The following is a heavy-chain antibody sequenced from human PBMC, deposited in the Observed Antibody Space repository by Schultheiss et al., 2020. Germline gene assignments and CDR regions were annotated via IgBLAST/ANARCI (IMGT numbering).Heavy chain of an antibody. J-gene: IGHJ6*02. CDR2: ISGSGGST. D-gene: IGHD3-10*01. CDR3: AKEGDKGYGMDV. V-gene: IGHV3-23*01. CDR1: GFTVSSNY. Sequence: GGSLRLSCAASGFTVSSNYMSWVRQAPGKGLEWVSAISGSGGSTYYADSVKGRFTISRDNSKNTLYLQMNSLRAEDTAVYYCAKEGDKGYGMDVWGQGTTVTGSS.